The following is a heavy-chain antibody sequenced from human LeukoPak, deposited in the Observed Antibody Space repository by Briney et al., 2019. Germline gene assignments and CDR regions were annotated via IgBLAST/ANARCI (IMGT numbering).Heavy chain of an antibody. CDR2: IKSKTDGGTT. V-gene: IGHV3-15*01. D-gene: IGHD3-3*01. J-gene: IGHJ1*01. CDR3: TTAAYFWSGYYEH. Sequence: KAGGSLRLSCAASGFTFSNAWMSWVRQAPGKGLEWVGRIKSKTDGGTTDYAAPVKGRFTISRDDSKNTLYLQMNSLKTEDTAVYYCTTAAYFWSGYYEHWGQGTLVTVSS. CDR1: GFTFSNAW.